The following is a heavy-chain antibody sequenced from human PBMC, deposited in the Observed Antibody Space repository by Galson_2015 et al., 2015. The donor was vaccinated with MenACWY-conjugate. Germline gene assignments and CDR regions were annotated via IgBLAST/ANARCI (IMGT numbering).Heavy chain of an antibody. D-gene: IGHD5-18*01. Sequence: SLRLSCAASGFTFSSYSFNWVRQAPGKGLEWVSSISTGGTYIYYADSVKGRFTISRVNAKNLVYLQMNSLRAEDTAVYYCARDFSYGSSLYYFDYWGQGTLVPVSS. CDR1: GFTFSSYS. CDR2: ISTGGTYI. J-gene: IGHJ4*02. V-gene: IGHV3-21*01. CDR3: ARDFSYGSSLYYFDY.